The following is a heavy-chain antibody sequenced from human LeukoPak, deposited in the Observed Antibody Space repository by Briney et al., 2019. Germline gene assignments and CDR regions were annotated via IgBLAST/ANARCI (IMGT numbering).Heavy chain of an antibody. V-gene: IGHV3-53*01. CDR3: ARGSNWFDP. CDR1: GFTISNNY. Sequence: GGSLRLSCAASGFTISNNYMNWVRQALGKGLEWVSVIYSGGSTYYADSAKDRFSISRDNSKNTLYLQMNSLRAEDTAVYYCARGSNWFDPWGQGTLVTVSS. J-gene: IGHJ5*02. D-gene: IGHD3-10*01. CDR2: IYSGGST.